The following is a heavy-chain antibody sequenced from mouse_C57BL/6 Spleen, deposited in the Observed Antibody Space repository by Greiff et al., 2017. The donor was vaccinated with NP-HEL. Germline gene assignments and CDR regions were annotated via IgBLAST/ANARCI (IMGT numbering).Heavy chain of an antibody. CDR1: GYTFTSYW. D-gene: IGHD1-1*01. CDR2: IDPNSGGT. J-gene: IGHJ3*01. Sequence: QVHVKQSGAELVKPGASVKLSCKASGYTFTSYWMHWVKQRPGRGLEWIGRIDPNSGGTKYNEKFKSKATLTVDTPSSTAYMQLSSLTSEDSAVYYCASYYGSSPWFAYWGQGTLVTVSA. V-gene: IGHV1-72*01. CDR3: ASYYGSSPWFAY.